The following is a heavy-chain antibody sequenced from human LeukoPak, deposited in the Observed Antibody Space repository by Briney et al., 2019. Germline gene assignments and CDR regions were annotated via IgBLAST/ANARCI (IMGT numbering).Heavy chain of an antibody. J-gene: IGHJ4*02. V-gene: IGHV1-2*02. CDR3: ARALDSSGYFDY. Sequence: ASVKVSCKASGYTFTGYYMHWVRQAPGQGLEWMGWINPNSGGTNYAQKFQGRVTMTRDTSIGTAYMELSRLRSDDTAVYYCARALDSSGYFDYWGQGTLVTVSS. CDR1: GYTFTGYY. CDR2: INPNSGGT. D-gene: IGHD3-22*01.